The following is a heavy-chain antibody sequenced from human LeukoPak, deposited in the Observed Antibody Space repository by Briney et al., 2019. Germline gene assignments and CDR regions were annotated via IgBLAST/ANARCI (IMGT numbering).Heavy chain of an antibody. Sequence: SQTLSLTFGISGDSVSSNRAAWNWIRQSPSRGLEWLGRTYYRSKWYTDYAVSVKSRITINADTSKNQFSLQLNSVTPEDTAVYYCATGGTTVTPLPFDYWGQGTLVTVSS. V-gene: IGHV6-1*01. D-gene: IGHD4-17*01. CDR2: TYYRSKWYT. J-gene: IGHJ4*02. CDR1: GDSVSSNRAA. CDR3: ATGGTTVTPLPFDY.